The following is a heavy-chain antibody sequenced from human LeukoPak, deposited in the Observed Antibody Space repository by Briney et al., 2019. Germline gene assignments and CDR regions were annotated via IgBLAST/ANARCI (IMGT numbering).Heavy chain of an antibody. CDR1: VGTLRSYA. CDR2: IIPILGIA. CDR3: ARALYDYGSESYLYGMDV. J-gene: IGHJ6*02. Sequence: SVKVSCKASVGTLRSYAIIWVRQAPGQGLEWVGRIIPILGIANYAQKFQGRVTITADKYTRTAYTELSSLRSQDTAGYYGARALYDYGSESYLYGMDVWGQGTTVTVSS. V-gene: IGHV1-69*04. D-gene: IGHD3-10*01.